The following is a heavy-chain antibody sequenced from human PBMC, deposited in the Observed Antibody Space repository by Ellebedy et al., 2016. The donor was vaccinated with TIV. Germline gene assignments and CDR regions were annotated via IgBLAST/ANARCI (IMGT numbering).Heavy chain of an antibody. CDR3: ATGGWSHSS. V-gene: IGHV4-59*01. Sequence: SETLSLXXTVSGGSISSYYWSWVRQPPGKGLEWIGYIHSSGSANYNTTLKNRVTISVDTAKNQFFLKLNSVTAADTAVYYCATGGWSHSSWGQGTLVTVSS. CDR1: GGSISSYY. D-gene: IGHD6-19*01. CDR2: IHSSGSA. J-gene: IGHJ5*02.